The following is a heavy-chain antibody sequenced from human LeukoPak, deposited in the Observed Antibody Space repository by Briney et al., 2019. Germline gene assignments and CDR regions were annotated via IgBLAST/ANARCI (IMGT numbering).Heavy chain of an antibody. J-gene: IGHJ5*02. V-gene: IGHV1-18*01. D-gene: IGHD2-2*01. Sequence: ASVKVSCKASGYTFTSYGISWVRQAPGQGLEWMGWISAYNGNTNYAQKLQGRVTMTTDTSTSTAYMELRSLRSDDTAVYYCARKYCCSTSCWFDPWGQGTLVTVSS. CDR1: GYTFTSYG. CDR2: ISAYNGNT. CDR3: ARKYCCSTSCWFDP.